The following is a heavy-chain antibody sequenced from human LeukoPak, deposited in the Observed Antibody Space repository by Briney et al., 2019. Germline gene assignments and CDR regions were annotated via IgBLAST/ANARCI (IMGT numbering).Heavy chain of an antibody. CDR2: IVVGSGNT. CDR3: AADRGIQLWSKSQADYYYGMDV. J-gene: IGHJ6*02. V-gene: IGHV1-58*02. CDR1: GFTFTSSA. D-gene: IGHD5-18*01. Sequence: GASGKVSCKASGFTFTSSAMQWVRRARGQRLEWIGWIVVGSGNTNYAQKFQERVTITRDMSTSTAYMELSSLRSEDTAVYYCAADRGIQLWSKSQADYYYGMDVWGQGTTVTVSS.